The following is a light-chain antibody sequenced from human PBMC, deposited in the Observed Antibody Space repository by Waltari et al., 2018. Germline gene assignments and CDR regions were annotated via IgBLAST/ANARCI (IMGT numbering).Light chain of an antibody. Sequence: QSALTQPPSASGSPGQSVTISCTGGSRDVGGYNYVSWYQQHPGKAPKLMIYGVDKRPSGVPDRFSGSKSGNTASLTVSGLQAEDEADYFCASYASTRKVFGGGTKLTVL. CDR2: GVD. V-gene: IGLV2-8*01. CDR3: ASYASTRKV. CDR1: SRDVGGYNY. J-gene: IGLJ3*02.